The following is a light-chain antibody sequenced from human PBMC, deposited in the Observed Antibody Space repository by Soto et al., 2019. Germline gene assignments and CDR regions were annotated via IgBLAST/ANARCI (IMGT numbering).Light chain of an antibody. J-gene: IGKJ3*01. CDR2: GAS. CDR3: QHYDNLPPFT. CDR1: QDIRKY. Sequence: DIQMTQSPSSLSASVGDRVTITCQASQDIRKYLNWYQQKPGRAPKLLIYGASNLETGVPPRFSGSGYWTDFTFIISSLQPEDLATDCCQHYDNLPPFTFGPWTKVAIK. V-gene: IGKV1-33*01.